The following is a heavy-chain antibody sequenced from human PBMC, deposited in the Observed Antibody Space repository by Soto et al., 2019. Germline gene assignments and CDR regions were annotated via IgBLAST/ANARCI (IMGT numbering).Heavy chain of an antibody. J-gene: IGHJ4*02. CDR2: ISGSGGST. Sequence: EVQLLESGGGLVQPGGSLRLSCAASGFTFSSYAMSWVRQAPGKGLEWVSAISGSGGSTYYADSVKGRFTISRANSKNTLYLQMNSLRAEDTAVYYCAKDRGQWLAHFDYWGQGTLVTVSS. D-gene: IGHD6-19*01. CDR3: AKDRGQWLAHFDY. CDR1: GFTFSSYA. V-gene: IGHV3-23*01.